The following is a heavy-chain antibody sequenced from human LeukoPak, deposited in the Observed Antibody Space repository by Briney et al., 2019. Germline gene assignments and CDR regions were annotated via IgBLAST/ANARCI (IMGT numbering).Heavy chain of an antibody. CDR3: AGVRYCSGGSCYRRKPRFDY. D-gene: IGHD2-15*01. V-gene: IGHV4-34*01. J-gene: IGHJ4*02. CDR1: GGSFSGYY. CDR2: INHSGST. Sequence: SETLSLTCAVYGGSFSGYYWSWIRQPPGKGLEWIGEINHSGSTNYNPSLKSRVTISVDTSKNQFSLKLSSVTAADTAVYYCAGVRYCSGGSCYRRKPRFDYWGQGTLVAVSS.